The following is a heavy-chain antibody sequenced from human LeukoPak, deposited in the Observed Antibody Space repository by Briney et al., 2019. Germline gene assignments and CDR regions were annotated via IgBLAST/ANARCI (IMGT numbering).Heavy chain of an antibody. V-gene: IGHV1-2*02. CDR2: INPNSGGT. CDR1: GYTFTGYY. Sequence: ASVKVSCKASGYTFTGYYVHWVRQAPGQGLEWMGWINPNSGGTNYAQKFQGRVTMTRDTSISTAYMELSRLRSDDTAVYYCARDHCSSTSCSNWFDPWGQGTLVTVSS. CDR3: ARDHCSSTSCSNWFDP. J-gene: IGHJ5*02. D-gene: IGHD2-2*01.